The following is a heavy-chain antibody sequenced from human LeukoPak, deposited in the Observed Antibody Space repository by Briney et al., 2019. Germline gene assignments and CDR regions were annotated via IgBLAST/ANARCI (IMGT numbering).Heavy chain of an antibody. V-gene: IGHV4-34*01. J-gene: IGHJ3*02. CDR1: GGSFSGYY. CDR2: INHSGST. Sequence: PSETLSLTCAVYGGSFSGYYWSWIRQPPGKGLEWIGEINHSGSTNYNPSLKSRVTISIDTSKNQFSLQLSSVTAADTAVYYCTRGRSRITIFGVVKPDAFDIWGQGTMVTVSS. CDR3: TRGRSRITIFGVVKPDAFDI. D-gene: IGHD3-3*01.